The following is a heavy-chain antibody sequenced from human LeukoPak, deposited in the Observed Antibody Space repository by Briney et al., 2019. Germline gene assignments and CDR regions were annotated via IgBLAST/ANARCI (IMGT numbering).Heavy chain of an antibody. V-gene: IGHV3-7*01. CDR2: IKQDGSEK. CDR1: GFTSGSYW. D-gene: IGHD6-19*01. Sequence: PGGSLRLSCAASGFTSGSYWMSWVRQAPGQGLEWVANIKQDGSEKYYVDSARGRFTISRDNAKNPLYLQMNSLRAEDTAVYYCARDRGSSGWYEFDYWGQGTLVTVSS. J-gene: IGHJ4*02. CDR3: ARDRGSSGWYEFDY.